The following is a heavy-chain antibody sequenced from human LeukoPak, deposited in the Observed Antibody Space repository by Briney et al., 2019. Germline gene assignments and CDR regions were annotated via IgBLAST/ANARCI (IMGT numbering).Heavy chain of an antibody. J-gene: IGHJ4*02. Sequence: PGGSLRLSCAASGFTFSSYGMHWVRQAPGKGLEWVSSISSSSSYIYYADSVKGRFTISRDNAKNSLYLQMNSLRAEDTAVYYCARSTTMIVVAAGYWGQGTLVTVSS. CDR3: ARSTTMIVVAAGY. CDR1: GFTFSSYG. D-gene: IGHD3-22*01. CDR2: ISSSSSYI. V-gene: IGHV3-21*01.